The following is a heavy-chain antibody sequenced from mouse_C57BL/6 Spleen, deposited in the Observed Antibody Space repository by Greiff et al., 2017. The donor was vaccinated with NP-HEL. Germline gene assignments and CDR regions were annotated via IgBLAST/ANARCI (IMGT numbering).Heavy chain of an antibody. V-gene: IGHV14-4*01. D-gene: IGHD2-4*01. CDR2: IDPENGDT. Sequence: VQLQQSGAELVRPGASVKLSCTASGFNIKDDYMHWVKQRPEQGLEWIGWIDPENGDTEYASKFQGKATITADTSSNTAYLQLSSLTSEDTAVYYCTTGLRRRGDYWGQGTTLTVSS. CDR1: GFNIKDDY. CDR3: TTGLRRRGDY. J-gene: IGHJ2*01.